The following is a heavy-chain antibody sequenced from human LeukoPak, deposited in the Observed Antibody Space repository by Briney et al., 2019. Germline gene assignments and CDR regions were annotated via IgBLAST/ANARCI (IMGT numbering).Heavy chain of an antibody. V-gene: IGHV1-18*01. CDR1: GYTFTSYG. CDR3: AGVSYDSSGYRPLDY. Sequence: ASVKVSCKASGYTFTSYGISWVRQAPGQGLEWMGWISAYNGNTNYAQKLQGRVTMTTDTSTSTAYMELRSLRSDDAAVYYCAGVSYDSSGYRPLDYWGQGTLVTVSS. D-gene: IGHD3-22*01. J-gene: IGHJ4*02. CDR2: ISAYNGNT.